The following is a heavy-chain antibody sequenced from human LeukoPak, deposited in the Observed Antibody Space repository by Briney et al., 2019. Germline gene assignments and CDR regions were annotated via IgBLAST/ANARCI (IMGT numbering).Heavy chain of an antibody. V-gene: IGHV1-2*02. J-gene: IGHJ4*02. CDR2: INPNGGGT. Sequence: GASVKVSCKASGYTFTGYYMHWVRRAPGQGLEWMGWINPNGGGTNYAQKVQGRVTMTRDTSISTAYMELSRLRSDDTAVYYCARTTGTVGGYWGQGTLVTVSS. CDR3: ARTTGTVGGY. CDR1: GYTFTGYY. D-gene: IGHD1-1*01.